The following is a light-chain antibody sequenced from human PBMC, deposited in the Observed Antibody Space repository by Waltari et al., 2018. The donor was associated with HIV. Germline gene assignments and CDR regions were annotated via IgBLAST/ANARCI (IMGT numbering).Light chain of an antibody. CDR2: DVN. J-gene: IGLJ3*02. CDR3: CSSTGNYTWV. V-gene: IGLV2-11*01. Sequence: QSALTQPRSVSGSPGQSVTISCTGTSTDVGGYNYVSWFLQHPGKAPKLMIYDVNKRPSGVPDRFSGSKSGNTASLTISGLQVEDEANYYCCSSTGNYTWVFGGGTKLTVL. CDR1: STDVGGYNY.